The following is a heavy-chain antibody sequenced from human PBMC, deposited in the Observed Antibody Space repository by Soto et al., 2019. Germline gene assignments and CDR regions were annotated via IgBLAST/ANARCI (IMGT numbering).Heavy chain of an antibody. D-gene: IGHD3-16*01. Sequence: QVQLQESGPGLVKPSQTLSLTCSVSGDSVTRGNYYWNWIRQHPGRGLEWIGHIYHGGNTYYNPYFTGRLTISIDTSKNQFSLRLNSVTAADTAVYYCARDRGGEFCTESGIDVWGRGTTVTVSP. CDR2: IYHGGNT. V-gene: IGHV4-31*03. J-gene: IGHJ6*01. CDR1: GDSVTRGNYY. CDR3: ARDRGGEFCTESGIDV.